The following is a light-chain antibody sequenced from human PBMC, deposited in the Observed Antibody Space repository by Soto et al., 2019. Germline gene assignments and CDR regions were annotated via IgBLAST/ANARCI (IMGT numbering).Light chain of an antibody. Sequence: EIVLTQSPGTLSLSPGERATLSCRASQSVSSSYLAWYQQKPGQAPRLLIFGASSRATGIPDRFSGSGFESDFTLTITRLEPEDFAVYYCQQYSNSAWTFGQGTKVDIK. J-gene: IGKJ1*01. CDR3: QQYSNSAWT. CDR1: QSVSSSY. CDR2: GAS. V-gene: IGKV3-20*01.